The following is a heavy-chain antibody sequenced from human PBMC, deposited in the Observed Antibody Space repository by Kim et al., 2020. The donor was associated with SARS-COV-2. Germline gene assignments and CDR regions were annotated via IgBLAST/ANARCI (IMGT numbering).Heavy chain of an antibody. J-gene: IGHJ4*02. CDR3: ARVSRGTLLSAGYSSGWYLN. V-gene: IGHV1-2*02. CDR1: GYTFTGYY. D-gene: IGHD6-19*01. CDR2: INPNSGGT. Sequence: ASVKVSCKASGYTFTGYYMHWVRQAPGQGLEWMGWINPNSGGTNYAQKFQGRVTMTRDTSISTAYMELSRLRSDDTAVYYCARVSRGTLLSAGYSSGWYLNWGQGTLVTVSS.